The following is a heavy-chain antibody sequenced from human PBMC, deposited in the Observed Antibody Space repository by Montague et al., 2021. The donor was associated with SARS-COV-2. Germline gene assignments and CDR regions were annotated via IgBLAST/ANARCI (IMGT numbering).Heavy chain of an antibody. CDR1: GGSISTYP. Sequence: SETLSLTCTVSGGSISTYPWSWIRQPAGKALEWIGRIHSNGYTTYNPSLKSRVTMSVDTSKNQFSLKMTSVTAADTAMYYCARGSGHCYSPSDNWGQGNLVTVSS. CDR2: IHSNGYT. CDR3: ARGSGHCYSPSDN. D-gene: IGHD5-18*01. J-gene: IGHJ4*02. V-gene: IGHV4-4*07.